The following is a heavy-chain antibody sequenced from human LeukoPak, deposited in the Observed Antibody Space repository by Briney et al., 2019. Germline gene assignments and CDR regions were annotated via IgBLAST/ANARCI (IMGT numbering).Heavy chain of an antibody. D-gene: IGHD1-26*01. V-gene: IGHV3-23*01. J-gene: IGHJ3*01. Sequence: GGSLRLSCAASGFTFSSYAISCVRQAPGKGLEWVSAISGSGGSTYYADSVKGRSTISRDNSKNTLYLQMNSLRAEDTAVYYCAKEMVHGATYAFDVWGQGTMVTVSS. CDR3: AKEMVHGATYAFDV. CDR2: ISGSGGST. CDR1: GFTFSSYA.